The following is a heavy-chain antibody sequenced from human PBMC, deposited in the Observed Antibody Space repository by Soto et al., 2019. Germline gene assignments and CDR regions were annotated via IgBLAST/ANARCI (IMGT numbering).Heavy chain of an antibody. V-gene: IGHV3-33*01. CDR1: GFTFSGFG. J-gene: IGHJ3*02. Sequence: QVQLVESGGGVVQPGTSLRLSCEASGFTFSGFGMHWVRQAPGKGLEWVAVIWYDGSKKYYADCVEGRFTISRDNSKNALYLQMNSLRAEDKAVSYCARGRGGSYGGNSAHFDIWGQGTLVTVSS. CDR3: ARGRGGSYGGNSAHFDI. CDR2: IWYDGSKK. D-gene: IGHD4-17*01.